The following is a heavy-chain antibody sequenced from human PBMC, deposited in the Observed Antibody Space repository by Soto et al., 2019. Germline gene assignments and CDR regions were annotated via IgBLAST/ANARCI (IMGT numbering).Heavy chain of an antibody. D-gene: IGHD2-8*01. V-gene: IGHV4-34*01. Sequence: EPLSLPCAVSGGSFSGYYWTWIRQPPGKGLEWIGEINHRGNTNYNPSLKSRVTISVDTSKNQFSLKLTSVTAADTAVYYCARQEVPQWFTKGYYGMDVWDQGTTVTVSS. CDR3: ARQEVPQWFTKGYYGMDV. CDR2: INHRGNT. CDR1: GGSFSGYY. J-gene: IGHJ6*02.